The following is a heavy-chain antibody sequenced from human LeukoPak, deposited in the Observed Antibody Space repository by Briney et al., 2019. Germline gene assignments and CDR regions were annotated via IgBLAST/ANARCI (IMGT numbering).Heavy chain of an antibody. CDR1: GYTFTSYG. J-gene: IGHJ5*02. D-gene: IGHD2-15*01. V-gene: IGHV1-69*13. CDR2: IIPIFGTA. CDR3: ASLGYCSGGSCYENWFDP. Sequence: SVKVSCKASGYTFTSYGISWVRQAPGQGLEWMGGIIPIFGTANYAQKFQGRVTITADESTSTAYMELSSLRSEDTAVYYCASLGYCSGGSCYENWFDPWGQGTLVTVSS.